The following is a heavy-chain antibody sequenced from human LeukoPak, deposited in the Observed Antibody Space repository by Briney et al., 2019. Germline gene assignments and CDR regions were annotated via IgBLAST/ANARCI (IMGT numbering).Heavy chain of an antibody. Sequence: SETLSLTCTVSGDSISSNDYYWGWIRQPPGKGLEWIGTIYYTGSTYYIPSLKSRLTISLDTPKDQFSLKLSSVTAADTAVYYCARHSSSWSPGPDYWGQGTLVTVSS. CDR1: GDSISSNDYY. D-gene: IGHD6-13*01. CDR2: IYYTGST. V-gene: IGHV4-39*01. CDR3: ARHSSSWSPGPDY. J-gene: IGHJ4*02.